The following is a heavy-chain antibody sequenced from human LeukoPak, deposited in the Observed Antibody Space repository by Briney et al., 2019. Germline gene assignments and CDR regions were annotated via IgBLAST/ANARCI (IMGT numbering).Heavy chain of an antibody. CDR1: GFTFSSYA. Sequence: GGSLRLSCAASGFTFSSYAMHWVRQAPGKGLEWVAVISYDGSNKYYADSVKGRFTISRDNSKNTLYLQMSSLRAEDTAVYYCARDRVPSDIVVVPAKHYGMDVWGQGTTVTVSS. V-gene: IGHV3-30-3*01. D-gene: IGHD2-2*01. CDR2: ISYDGSNK. CDR3: ARDRVPSDIVVVPAKHYGMDV. J-gene: IGHJ6*02.